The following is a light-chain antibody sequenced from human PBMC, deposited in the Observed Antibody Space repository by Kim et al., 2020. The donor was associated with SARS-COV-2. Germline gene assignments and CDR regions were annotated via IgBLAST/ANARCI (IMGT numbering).Light chain of an antibody. CDR1: QRVSSSY. J-gene: IGKJ1*01. Sequence: TLSWYPGERPALSGRASQRVSSSYFAWYQQKPGQAPRLLIYAASTRATGIPDGFSGSGSGTDFTLTISRLEPEDFAVYYCQRSKTFGQGTKVDIK. CDR3: QRSKT. CDR2: AAS. V-gene: IGKV3-20*01.